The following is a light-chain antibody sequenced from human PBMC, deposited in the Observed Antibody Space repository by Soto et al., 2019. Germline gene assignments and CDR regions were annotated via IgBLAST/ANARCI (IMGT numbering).Light chain of an antibody. CDR3: QQYNNWPPWT. CDR2: VAS. J-gene: IGKJ1*01. V-gene: IGKV3-15*01. CDR1: QSVSSN. Sequence: EMVMTQSPATLSVSPGERATLSCRASQSVSSNLAWYQQKPGQAPRLLIYVASTRATGIPARFSGSGSGTEFTLTISSLQSEDFAGYYCQQYNNWPPWTFGQGTKVEIK.